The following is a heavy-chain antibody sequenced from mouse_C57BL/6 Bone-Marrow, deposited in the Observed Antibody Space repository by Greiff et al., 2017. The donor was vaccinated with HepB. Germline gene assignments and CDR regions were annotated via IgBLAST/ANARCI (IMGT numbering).Heavy chain of an antibody. CDR1: GYTFTSYW. V-gene: IGHV1-64*01. D-gene: IGHD2-2*01. Sequence: QVQLQQPGAELVKPGASVKLSCKASGYTFTSYWMHWVKQRPGQGLEWIGMIHPNSGSTNYNEKFKSKATLTVDKSSSTAYMQLSSLTSEDSAVYYCARPGYDGAWFAYWGQGTLVTVSA. CDR2: IHPNSGST. J-gene: IGHJ3*01. CDR3: ARPGYDGAWFAY.